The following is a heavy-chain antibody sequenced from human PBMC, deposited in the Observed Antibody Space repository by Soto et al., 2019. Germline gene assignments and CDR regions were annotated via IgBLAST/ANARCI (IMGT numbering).Heavy chain of an antibody. Sequence: SQTLSLTCAISGDSVSSNSAAWNWIRQSPPRGLEWLGRTYYRSKWYNDYAVSVKSRITINPDTSKNQFSLQLNSVTPEDTAVYYCAREWELQLSGMDVWGQGTTVTVSS. V-gene: IGHV6-1*01. J-gene: IGHJ6*02. CDR3: AREWELQLSGMDV. CDR1: GDSVSSNSAA. CDR2: TYYRSKWYN. D-gene: IGHD1-26*01.